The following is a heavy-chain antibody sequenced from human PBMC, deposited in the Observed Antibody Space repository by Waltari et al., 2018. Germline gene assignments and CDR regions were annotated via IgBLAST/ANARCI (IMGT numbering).Heavy chain of an antibody. CDR3: ARSSWEVWFGELYAFDI. CDR2: IYYSGST. J-gene: IGHJ3*02. Sequence: QVQLQESGPGLVKPSETLSLTCTVSGGSISSYYWSWIRQPPGKGLEWIGYIYYSGSTNYNPSLKSRVTISVDTSKNQFSLKLSSVTAVDTAVYYCARSSWEVWFGELYAFDIWGQGTMVTVSS. V-gene: IGHV4-59*01. CDR1: GGSISSYY. D-gene: IGHD3-10*01.